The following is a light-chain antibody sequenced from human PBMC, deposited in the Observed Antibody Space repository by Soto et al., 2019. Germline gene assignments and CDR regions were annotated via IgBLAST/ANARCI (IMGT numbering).Light chain of an antibody. J-gene: IGLJ1*01. CDR3: SSYTSSSTHYV. Sequence: QSALTQPASVSGSPGQSITISCTGTSSDVGGYNYVSWYQQHPGKAPKLMIYDVSNRPSGVSNRFSGSKSGNTASLTISGLQDEDAADYYCSSYTSSSTHYVFGTGTKLPVL. CDR2: DVS. V-gene: IGLV2-14*01. CDR1: SSDVGGYNY.